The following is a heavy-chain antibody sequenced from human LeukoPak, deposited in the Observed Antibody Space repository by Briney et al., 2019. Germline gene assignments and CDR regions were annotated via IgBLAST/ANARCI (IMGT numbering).Heavy chain of an antibody. J-gene: IGHJ6*03. CDR1: GYSFSSYG. CDR2: ISATGEDT. D-gene: IGHD2-15*01. V-gene: IGHV3-23*01. CDR3: AKQATYCSGGSCYSGDYYYYMDV. Sequence: GGTLRLSCVASGYSFSSYGMRWVRQAPGKGLEWVSGISATGEDTYNADFVEGRFTISRDNSKNTLYLQMNSLRAEDTAVYYCAKQATYCSGGSCYSGDYYYYMDVWGKGTTVTVSS.